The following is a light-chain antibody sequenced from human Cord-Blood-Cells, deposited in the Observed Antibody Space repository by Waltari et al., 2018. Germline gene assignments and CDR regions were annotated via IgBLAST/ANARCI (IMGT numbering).Light chain of an antibody. CDR2: WAS. Sequence: ATINCKSSQSVLYSSNNKNYLAWYQQKPGQPPKLLIYWASTRESGVPDRFSGSGSGTDFTLTISSLQAEDVAVYYCQQYYSTPPSFGQGTKLEIK. CDR3: QQYYSTPPS. CDR1: QSVLYSSNNKNY. J-gene: IGKJ2*01. V-gene: IGKV4-1*01.